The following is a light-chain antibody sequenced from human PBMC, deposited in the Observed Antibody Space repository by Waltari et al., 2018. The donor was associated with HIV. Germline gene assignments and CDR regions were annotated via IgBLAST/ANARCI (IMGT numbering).Light chain of an antibody. CDR3: QQSYSMPRT. CDR2: DAS. J-gene: IGKJ2*01. Sequence: DIQMTQSPSSLSASIGDRITVTCRASQNIDNYLNWYQQKPGKAPKLLIYDASSLQSGVPSRFSGSGSGTDFTLTIDSLQPEDLATYYCQQSYSMPRTFGQGTTLEI. V-gene: IGKV1-39*01. CDR1: QNIDNY.